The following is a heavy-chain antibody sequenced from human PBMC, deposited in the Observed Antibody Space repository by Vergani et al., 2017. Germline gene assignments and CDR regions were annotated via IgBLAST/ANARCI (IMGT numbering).Heavy chain of an antibody. CDR1: GFTFGDYA. CDR2: IRSKAYGGTT. D-gene: IGHD2-2*01. J-gene: IGHJ6*02. Sequence: EVQLVESGGGLVQPGRSLRLSCTASGFTFGDYAMSWVRQAPGKGLEWVGFIRSKAYGGTTEYAASVKGRFTILRDDSKSIAYLQMNSLKTEDTAVYYCTRVVPAAGYYYYGMDVWGQGTTVTVSS. V-gene: IGHV3-49*04. CDR3: TRVVPAAGYYYYGMDV.